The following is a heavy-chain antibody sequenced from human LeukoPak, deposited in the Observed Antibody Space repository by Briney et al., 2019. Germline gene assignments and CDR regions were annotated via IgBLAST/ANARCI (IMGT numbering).Heavy chain of an antibody. Sequence: SETLSLTCTVSGGSISSYYWSWIRQPPGKGLEWIGYIYYSGSTNYNPSLKSRVTISVDRSKNQLSLRLSSVTAADTAVYYCARPSAHCSSTACHQPFDYWGQGTLVTVSS. V-gene: IGHV4-59*12. CDR2: IYYSGST. CDR1: GGSISSYY. D-gene: IGHD2-2*01. CDR3: ARPSAHCSSTACHQPFDY. J-gene: IGHJ4*02.